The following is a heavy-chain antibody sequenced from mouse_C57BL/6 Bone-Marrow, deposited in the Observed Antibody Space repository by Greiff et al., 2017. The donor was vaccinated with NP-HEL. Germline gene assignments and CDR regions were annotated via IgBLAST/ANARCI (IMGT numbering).Heavy chain of an antibody. CDR1: GFNIKDDY. CDR2: IDPENGDT. D-gene: IGHD1-1*01. CDR3: TTVYGSSYDWYFDV. V-gene: IGHV14-4*01. Sequence: VQLKESGAELVRPGASVKLSCTASGFNIKDDYMHWVKQRPEQGLEWIGWIDPENGDTEYASKFQGKATITADTSSNTAYLQLSSLTSEDTAVYYCTTVYGSSYDWYFDVWGTGTTVTVSS. J-gene: IGHJ1*03.